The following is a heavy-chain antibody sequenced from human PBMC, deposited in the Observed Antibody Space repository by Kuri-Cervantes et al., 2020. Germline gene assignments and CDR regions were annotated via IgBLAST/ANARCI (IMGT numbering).Heavy chain of an antibody. V-gene: IGHV3-33*05. Sequence: GESLKISCAASGFTFRNYGIHWVRQAPGKGLEWVAIISYDGSNQHYADFVQGRFTLSRDNSKYTVDLQMNSLKASDTAMYYCARHDIYYGSGIYEKGWFDSWGQGTLVTVSS. D-gene: IGHD3-10*01. CDR3: ARHDIYYGSGIYEKGWFDS. CDR2: ISYDGSNQ. CDR1: GFTFRNYG. J-gene: IGHJ5*01.